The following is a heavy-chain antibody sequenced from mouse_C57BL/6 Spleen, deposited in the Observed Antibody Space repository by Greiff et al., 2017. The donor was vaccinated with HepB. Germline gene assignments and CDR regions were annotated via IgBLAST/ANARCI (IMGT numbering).Heavy chain of an antibody. CDR3: TREGAYYGSSYSFAY. Sequence: DVMLVESGEGLVKPGGSLKLSCAASGFTFSSYAMSWVRQTPEKRLEWVAYISSGGDYIYYADTVKGRFTISRDNARNTLYLQMSSLKSEDTAMYYCTREGAYYGSSYSFAYWGQGTLVTVSA. CDR1: GFTFSSYA. CDR2: ISSGGDYI. D-gene: IGHD1-1*01. V-gene: IGHV5-9-1*02. J-gene: IGHJ3*01.